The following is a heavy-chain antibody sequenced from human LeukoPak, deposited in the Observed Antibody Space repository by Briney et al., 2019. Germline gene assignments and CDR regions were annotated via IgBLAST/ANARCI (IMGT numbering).Heavy chain of an antibody. CDR3: ASPAGIAVAGTGPYYGMDV. Sequence: AGGSLRLSCAASGFTFSSYGMHRVRQAPGKGLEWVAVIWYDGSNKYYADSVKGRFTISRDNSKNTLYLQMNSLRAEDTAVYYCASPAGIAVAGTGPYYGMDVWGQGTTVTVSS. J-gene: IGHJ6*02. V-gene: IGHV3-33*01. CDR1: GFTFSSYG. D-gene: IGHD6-19*01. CDR2: IWYDGSNK.